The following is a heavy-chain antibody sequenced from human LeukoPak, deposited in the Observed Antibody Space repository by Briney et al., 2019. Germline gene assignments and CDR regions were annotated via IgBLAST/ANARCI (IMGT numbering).Heavy chain of an antibody. Sequence: GGSLRLSCAASGFTFSSYWMSWVRQAPGKGLEWVAVISYDGSNKYYADSVKGRFTISRDNSKNTLYLQMNSLRAEDTAVYYCARDPSHMVRGVMVDYWGQGTLVTVSS. D-gene: IGHD3-10*01. CDR2: ISYDGSNK. CDR3: ARDPSHMVRGVMVDY. CDR1: GFTFSSYW. J-gene: IGHJ4*02. V-gene: IGHV3-30*03.